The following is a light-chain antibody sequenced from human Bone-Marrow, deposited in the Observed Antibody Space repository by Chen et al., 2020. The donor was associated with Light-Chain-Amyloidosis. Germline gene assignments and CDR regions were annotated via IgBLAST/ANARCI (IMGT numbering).Light chain of an antibody. Sequence: LMLTHPHSLSESLGTTVTISCTGSSGSIASNYVQWYQQRPGRAPTTVIYEDNQRPSGVPDRFSGSIDSSSNSASRTISGLKTEDEDDCYCQSYDSSAWVFGGGTKLTVL. CDR3: QSYDSSAWV. CDR2: EDN. V-gene: IGLV6-57*02. J-gene: IGLJ3*02. CDR1: SGSIASNY.